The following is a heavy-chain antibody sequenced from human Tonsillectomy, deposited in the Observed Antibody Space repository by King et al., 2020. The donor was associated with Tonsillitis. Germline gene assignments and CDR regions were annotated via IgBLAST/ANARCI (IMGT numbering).Heavy chain of an antibody. D-gene: IGHD3-3*01. J-gene: IGHJ6*02. Sequence: VQLVESGGGLVKPRRSLRLSCTASGFTFGDYTMSWFRQAPGEGLEWVGFIRSKAYGGTTEYAAFVKGRFTISRDDSKSIAYLQMNSLKTEDTAVFYCTRVVFWSGSYSGGMDVWGQGTTVTVSS. CDR3: TRVVFWSGSYSGGMDV. CDR2: IRSKAYGGTT. CDR1: GFTFGDYT. V-gene: IGHV3-49*05.